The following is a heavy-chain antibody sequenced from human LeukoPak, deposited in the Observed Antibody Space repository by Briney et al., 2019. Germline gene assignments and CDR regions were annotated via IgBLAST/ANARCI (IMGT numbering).Heavy chain of an antibody. Sequence: ASVKVSCKASGYTLNTYGITWVRQVPGQGPEWMGLISCYNGNTNYAQKFQGRVTMTTDTSTRTAYMELRRLRSDDTDVYYCARVFYYVASAHYWPDPWGQGTLVTVSS. CDR3: ARVFYYVASAHYWPDP. V-gene: IGHV1-18*01. J-gene: IGHJ5*02. D-gene: IGHD3-10*02. CDR1: GYTLNTYG. CDR2: ISCYNGNT.